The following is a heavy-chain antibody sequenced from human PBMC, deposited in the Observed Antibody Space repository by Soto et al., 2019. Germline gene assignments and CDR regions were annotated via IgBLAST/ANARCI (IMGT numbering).Heavy chain of an antibody. V-gene: IGHV4-34*01. CDR2: INHSGST. D-gene: IGHD3-3*01. J-gene: IGHJ6*02. CDR1: GGSFSGYY. CDR3: ARGPQVLRFLEWYPRYGMDV. Sequence: SETLSLTCAVYGGSFSGYYWSWIRQPPGKGLEWIGEINHSGSTNYNPSLKSRVTISVDTSKNQFSLKLSSVTAADTAVYYCARGPQVLRFLEWYPRYGMDVWGQGTTVT.